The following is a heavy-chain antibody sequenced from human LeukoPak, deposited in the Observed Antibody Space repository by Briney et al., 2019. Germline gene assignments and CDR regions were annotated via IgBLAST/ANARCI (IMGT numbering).Heavy chain of an antibody. CDR2: INYSGDT. V-gene: IGHV4-59*08. J-gene: IGHJ4*02. D-gene: IGHD3-10*01. CDR3: ARIYAGGSFFDY. CDR1: GGSISSYY. Sequence: SETLSLTCTVSGGSISSYYWSWIRQPPGKGLEWIGYINYSGDTNSNPSLESRVTISVDMSRKQFSLRLNSVTAADTAVYFCARIYAGGSFFDYWGQGTLVTVSS.